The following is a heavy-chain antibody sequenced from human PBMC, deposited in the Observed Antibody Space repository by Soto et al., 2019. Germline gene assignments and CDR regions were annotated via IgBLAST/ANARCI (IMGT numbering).Heavy chain of an antibody. CDR1: GFTFSSYS. J-gene: IGHJ4*02. CDR2: ISSSSSTI. D-gene: IGHD6-19*01. V-gene: IGHV3-48*01. CDR3: ARDRGAVAGTIDY. Sequence: EVQLVESGGGLVQPGGSLRLSCAASGFTFSSYSMNWVRQAPGKGLEWVSYISSSSSTIYYADSVKGRFTISRDNAKNSLYLQMNSLRAEDTAVCYCARDRGAVAGTIDYWGQGTLVTVSS.